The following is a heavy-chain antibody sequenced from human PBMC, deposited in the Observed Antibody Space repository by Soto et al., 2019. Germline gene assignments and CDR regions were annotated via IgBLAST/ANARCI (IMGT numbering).Heavy chain of an antibody. CDR1: GYSISSSNW. CDR3: ARRAIQGPIDY. Sequence: QVQLQESGPGLVKPSDTLSLTCAVSGYSISSSNWWGWIRQPPGKGLEWIGYIYYSGTTYYNPSLKRPVTMSVDTSKNQFPLKLTSVTAADTAVYYCARRAIQGPIDYWGQGTLVTVSS. CDR2: IYYSGTT. V-gene: IGHV4-28*01. J-gene: IGHJ4*02.